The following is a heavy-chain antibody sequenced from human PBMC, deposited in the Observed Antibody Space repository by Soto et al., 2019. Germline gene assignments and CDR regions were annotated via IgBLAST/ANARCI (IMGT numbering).Heavy chain of an antibody. V-gene: IGHV4-38-2*01. CDR1: GYSISSGYY. J-gene: IGHJ4*02. Sequence: SETLSLTCAVSGYSISSGYYCGWIRQPPGKGLEWIGRIYHSGNTYYNPSLKSRGTISVDTSKNHFSLKLSSVTAADTAVYYCARARIVVAGTIVDYWGQGTLVTVSS. CDR2: IYHSGNT. D-gene: IGHD6-19*01. CDR3: ARARIVVAGTIVDY.